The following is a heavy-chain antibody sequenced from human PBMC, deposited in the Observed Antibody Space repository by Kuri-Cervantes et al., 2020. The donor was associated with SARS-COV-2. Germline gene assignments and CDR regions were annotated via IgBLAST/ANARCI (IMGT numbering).Heavy chain of an antibody. CDR3: ARDDGYDPHYYYYYVMDV. CDR1: GYTFTNYY. CDR2: ISAYNGNT. V-gene: IGHV1-18*04. D-gene: IGHD5-12*01. J-gene: IGHJ6*02. Sequence: ASVKVSCKASGYTFTNYYMNWVRQAPGQGLEWMGWISAYNGNTNYAQKVQGRVTMTTDTSTSTAYMELRSLRSDDTAVYYCARDDGYDPHYYYYYVMDVWGQGTTVTVSS.